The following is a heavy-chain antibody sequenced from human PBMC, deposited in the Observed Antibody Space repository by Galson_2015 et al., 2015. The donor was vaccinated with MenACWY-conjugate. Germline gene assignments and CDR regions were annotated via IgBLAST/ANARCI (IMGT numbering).Heavy chain of an antibody. CDR3: AAGEGDY. V-gene: IGHV1-58*01. J-gene: IGHJ4*02. Sequence: QSGAEVTKPGDSLQISCKASGFTFPRSAVQWVRQARGQRLEWIGWIVVGSGNTNYAQKFQERVTITRDMSTSTAYMELSSLRSEDTAVYYCAAGEGDYWGQGTLVTVSS. CDR1: GFTFPRSA. CDR2: IVVGSGNT.